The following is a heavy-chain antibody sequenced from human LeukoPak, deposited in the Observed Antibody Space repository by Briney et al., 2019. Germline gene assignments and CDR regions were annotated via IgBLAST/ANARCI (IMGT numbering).Heavy chain of an antibody. CDR2: IHPSGML. Sequence: SQTLSLTCTVSVASSNSDDQCWNWIRQSPGKGLEWIGSIHPSGMLYNNPSLESRVTMSRDTSKSQFSLNLNSVTAADTAVYFCSKGLDSRKLGYWGQGILVTVSS. D-gene: IGHD3-22*01. V-gene: IGHV4-31*03. J-gene: IGHJ4*02. CDR3: SKGLDSRKLGY. CDR1: VASSNSDDQC.